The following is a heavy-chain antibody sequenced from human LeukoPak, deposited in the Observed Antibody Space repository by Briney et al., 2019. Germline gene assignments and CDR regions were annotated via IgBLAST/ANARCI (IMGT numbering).Heavy chain of an antibody. J-gene: IGHJ4*02. CDR2: NSSSSSYI. V-gene: IGHV3-21*01. Sequence: GGSLRLSCAASGFTVSSNYMSWVRQAPGKGLEWVSSNSSSSSYIYYADSVKGRFTISRDNAKNSLYLQMNSLRAEDTAVYYCARDYDLKDYWGQGTLVTVSS. CDR3: ARDYDLKDY. D-gene: IGHD3-3*01. CDR1: GFTVSSNY.